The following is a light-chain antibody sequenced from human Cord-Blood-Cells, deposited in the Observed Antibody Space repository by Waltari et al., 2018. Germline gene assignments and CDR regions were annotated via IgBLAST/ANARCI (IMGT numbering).Light chain of an antibody. CDR1: QGVSSSY. CDR2: GAS. Sequence: EIVPTPSPGTLSLSPGESATLSCQASQGVSSSYLAWYQQKPGQAPRLLSYGASSRATGIPDRFSGSGSGRDCTLTISRLEPEDFGVYYCDQYRSSRLTGGGGTKGEIK. J-gene: IGKJ4*01. CDR3: DQYRSSRLT. V-gene: IGKV3-20*01.